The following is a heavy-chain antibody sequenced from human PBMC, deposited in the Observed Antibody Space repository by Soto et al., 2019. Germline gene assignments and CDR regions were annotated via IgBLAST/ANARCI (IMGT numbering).Heavy chain of an antibody. V-gene: IGHV3-11*01. CDR1: GFTFSDYY. CDR2: ISSSGSII. D-gene: IGHD3-22*01. Sequence: GGSLRLSCAASGFTFSDYYMSWIRQAPGKGLEWVSYISSSGSIIYYADSVKGRLTISRDNAKNSLYLQMNSLRAEDTAVYYCARDLGYYESSGHFDFWGQGTLVTVS. CDR3: ARDLGYYESSGHFDF. J-gene: IGHJ4*02.